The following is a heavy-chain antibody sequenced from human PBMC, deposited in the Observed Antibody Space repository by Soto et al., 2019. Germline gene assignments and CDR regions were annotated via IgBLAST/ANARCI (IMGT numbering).Heavy chain of an antibody. J-gene: IGHJ5*02. CDR1: GYTFASYG. CDR2: ISAYNGNT. Sequence: ASVKVSCKASGYTFASYGISWVRQAPGQGLEWMGWISAYNGNTNYAQKLQGRVTMTTDTSTSTAYMELRSLRSDDTAVYYCARGSELVGSDWFDTWGQGTLLTISS. D-gene: IGHD6-6*01. V-gene: IGHV1-18*01. CDR3: ARGSELVGSDWFDT.